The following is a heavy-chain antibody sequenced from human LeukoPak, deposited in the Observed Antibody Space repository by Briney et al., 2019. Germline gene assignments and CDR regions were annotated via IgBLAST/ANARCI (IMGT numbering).Heavy chain of an antibody. CDR3: ARVPEAVAGTVGAY. Sequence: GASVKVSCKASGGTFSSYAISWVRQAPGQGLEWMGGIIPVFGTANYAQKFQGRVTITADESTSTAYMELSSLRSEDTAVYYCARVPEAVAGTVGAYWGQGTLVTVSS. CDR2: IIPVFGTA. V-gene: IGHV1-69*13. CDR1: GGTFSSYA. J-gene: IGHJ4*02. D-gene: IGHD6-19*01.